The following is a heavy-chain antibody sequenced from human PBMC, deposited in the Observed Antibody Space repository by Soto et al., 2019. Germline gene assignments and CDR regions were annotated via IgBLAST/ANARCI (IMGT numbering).Heavy chain of an antibody. CDR2: ISYDGYFK. J-gene: IGHJ6*02. CDR1: GFSFSSFA. CDR3: AKDGCEDYGLDV. Sequence: QVHLVESGGGVVQPGRSLRLSCAASGFSFSSFAMHWVRQTPGKGLEWVARISYDGYFKHYGDSVKGRFTISRDSSNSTVSLQMNSLRLEDTAIYYCAKDGCEDYGLDVWGQGTMVTVSS. V-gene: IGHV3-30*18.